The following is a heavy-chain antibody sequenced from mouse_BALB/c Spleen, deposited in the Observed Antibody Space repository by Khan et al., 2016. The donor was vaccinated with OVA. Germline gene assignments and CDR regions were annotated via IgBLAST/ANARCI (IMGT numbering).Heavy chain of an antibody. Sequence: QVQLKESGPGLVAPSQSLSITCTVSGFSLTSYGVHWVRQPPGKGLEWLGVIGAGGSTNYNSALMSRLSISKDNTKSKVFLKMNSQQNDETAKYNCASLADIWGQGTTLTVSS. CDR3: ASLADI. CDR1: GFSLTSYG. V-gene: IGHV2-9*02. J-gene: IGHJ2*01. D-gene: IGHD1-3*01. CDR2: IGAGGST.